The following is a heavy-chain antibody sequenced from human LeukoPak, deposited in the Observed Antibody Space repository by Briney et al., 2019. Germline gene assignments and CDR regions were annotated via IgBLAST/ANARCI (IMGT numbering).Heavy chain of an antibody. D-gene: IGHD1-26*01. J-gene: IGHJ6*03. V-gene: IGHV3-74*01. CDR3: AKVMISGSYRCYYYYMDV. Sequence: PGGSLRLSCAASGFTFSSYWMHWVRQAPGKGLVWVSRINSDGSSTSYADSVKGRFTISRDNSKNTLYLQMNSLRAEDTAVYYCAKVMISGSYRCYYYYMDVWGKGTTVTVSS. CDR2: INSDGSST. CDR1: GFTFSSYW.